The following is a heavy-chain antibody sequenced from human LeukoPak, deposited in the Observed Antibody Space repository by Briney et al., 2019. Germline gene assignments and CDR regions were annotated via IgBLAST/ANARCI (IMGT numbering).Heavy chain of an antibody. V-gene: IGHV4-34*01. CDR3: ARGGPNYYDSSGYYPTSFDY. Sequence: SETLSLTCAVYGGSFSGYYWSWIRQPPGKGLGWIEEINHSGSTNYNPSLKSRVTISVDTSKDQFSLKLSSVTAADTAVYYCARGGPNYYDSSGYYPTSFDYWGQGTLVTVSS. CDR1: GGSFSGYY. CDR2: INHSGST. J-gene: IGHJ4*02. D-gene: IGHD3-22*01.